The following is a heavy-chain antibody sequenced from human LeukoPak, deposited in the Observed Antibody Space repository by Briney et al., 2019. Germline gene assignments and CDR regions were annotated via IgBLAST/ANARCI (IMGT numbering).Heavy chain of an antibody. CDR1: GGSISSYY. D-gene: IGHD3-22*01. CDR2: IYYSGST. Sequence: SETLSLTCTVSGGSISSYYWSWIRQPPGKGLEWIGYIYYSGSTNYNPSLKSRVTISVDTPKNQFSLKLSSVTAADTAVYYCASHYDSNPSWAFDIWGQGTMVTVSS. V-gene: IGHV4-59*01. CDR3: ASHYDSNPSWAFDI. J-gene: IGHJ3*02.